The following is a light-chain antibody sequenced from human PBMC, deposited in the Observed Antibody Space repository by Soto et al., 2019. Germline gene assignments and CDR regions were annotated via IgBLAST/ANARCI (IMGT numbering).Light chain of an antibody. CDR3: SSYTSNNTYV. CDR2: EVS. Sequence: QSALTQPASVSGSPGQSITISCTVTSSDVGGYNYVSWYQQHPGKAPKLMIYEVSNRPSGVSDRFSGSNSGNTASLTISGLQAEDEADYYCSSYTSNNTYVFGTGTKVTVL. V-gene: IGLV2-14*01. J-gene: IGLJ1*01. CDR1: SSDVGGYNY.